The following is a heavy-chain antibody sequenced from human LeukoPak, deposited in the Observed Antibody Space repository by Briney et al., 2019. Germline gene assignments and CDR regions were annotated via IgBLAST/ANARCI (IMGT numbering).Heavy chain of an antibody. J-gene: IGHJ3*02. D-gene: IGHD3-22*01. CDR2: IYPGDSDT. CDR1: GYSFTSYW. V-gene: IGHV5-51*01. Sequence: GESLKISCKGSGYSFTSYWLGWVRQMPGKGLEWMGIIYPGDSDTRYSPSFQGQVTISADKSISTAYMQWSSLKASDTAMYYCAREYYYDSSGYYHAFDIWGQGTMVTVSS. CDR3: AREYYYDSSGYYHAFDI.